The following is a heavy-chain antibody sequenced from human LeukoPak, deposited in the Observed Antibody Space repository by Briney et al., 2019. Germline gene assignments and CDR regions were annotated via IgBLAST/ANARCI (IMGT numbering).Heavy chain of an antibody. V-gene: IGHV1-69*04. Sequence: SVKVSCKASGGTFSSYAISGVRQAPGQGLEWMGRIIPILGIANYAQKFQGRVTITADKSTSTAYMELSSLRSEDTAVYYCARGLRSSGWYHYYYGMDVWGQGTTVTVSS. CDR1: GGTFSSYA. CDR3: ARGLRSSGWYHYYYGMDV. D-gene: IGHD6-19*01. CDR2: IIPILGIA. J-gene: IGHJ6*02.